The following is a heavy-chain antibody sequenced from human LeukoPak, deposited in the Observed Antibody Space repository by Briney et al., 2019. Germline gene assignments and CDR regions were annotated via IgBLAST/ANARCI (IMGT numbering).Heavy chain of an antibody. V-gene: IGHV1-18*01. D-gene: IGHD3-3*01. Sequence: ASVKVSCKASGYTFTSYGISWVRQAPGQGLEWMGWISAYNGNTNYAQKLQGRGTMTTDTSTSTAYMELRSLRSDDTAVYYCARVRERVTIFGVVKNPPYFDYWGQGTLVTVSS. CDR3: ARVRERVTIFGVVKNPPYFDY. J-gene: IGHJ4*02. CDR2: ISAYNGNT. CDR1: GYTFTSYG.